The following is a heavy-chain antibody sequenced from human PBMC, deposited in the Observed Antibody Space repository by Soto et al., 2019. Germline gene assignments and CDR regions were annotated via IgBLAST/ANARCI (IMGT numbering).Heavy chain of an antibody. J-gene: IGHJ4*02. CDR1: GFTFSSYA. CDR2: ISGSGGST. V-gene: IGHV3-23*01. D-gene: IGHD4-17*01. Sequence: EVQLLESGGGLVQPGGSLRLSCAASGFTFSSYAMSWVRQAPGKGLEWVSAISGSGGSTYYADSAKGRFTISRDNSKNTLYLQMNSLRAEDTAVYYCAKDGTRYGDFLYFDYWGQGTLVTVSS. CDR3: AKDGTRYGDFLYFDY.